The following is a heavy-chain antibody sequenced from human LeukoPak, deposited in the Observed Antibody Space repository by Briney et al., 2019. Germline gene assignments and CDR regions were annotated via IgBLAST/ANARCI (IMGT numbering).Heavy chain of an antibody. V-gene: IGHV3-21*01. CDR1: GFTFSSHS. Sequence: GGSLRLSCAASGFTFSSHSMSWVRQAPGKGLEWVSSMSENSRYIYYADSVKGRFTISRDNAKNSLYLQMSSLRVEDTAVYYCAKERREYYASGTYAYPSDYWGQGTLVTVSS. J-gene: IGHJ4*02. CDR2: MSENSRYI. D-gene: IGHD3-10*01. CDR3: AKERREYYASGTYAYPSDY.